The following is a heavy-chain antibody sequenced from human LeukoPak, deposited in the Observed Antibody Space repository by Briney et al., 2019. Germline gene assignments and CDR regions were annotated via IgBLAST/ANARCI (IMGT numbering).Heavy chain of an antibody. Sequence: ASVKVSCKVSGYTLTELSMHWVRQAPGKGLEWMGGFDPEDGETIYAQKFQGRVTMTEDTSTDTAYMELSSLRSEDTAVYYCATGKLRFLEWLWGSFDPWGQGTLVTVSS. V-gene: IGHV1-24*01. CDR3: ATGKLRFLEWLWGSFDP. J-gene: IGHJ5*02. D-gene: IGHD3-3*01. CDR2: FDPEDGET. CDR1: GYTLTELS.